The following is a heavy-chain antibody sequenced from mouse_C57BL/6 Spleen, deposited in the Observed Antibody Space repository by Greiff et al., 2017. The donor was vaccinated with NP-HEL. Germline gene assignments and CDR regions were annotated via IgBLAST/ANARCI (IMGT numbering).Heavy chain of an antibody. CDR3: ARKGYSNYVYFDY. CDR1: GYTFTSYW. CDR2: IDPSDSET. D-gene: IGHD2-5*01. Sequence: QVQLQQPGAELVRPGSSVKLSCKASGYTFTSYWMHWVKQRPIQGLEWIGNIDPSDSETHYNQKFKDKATLTVDKSSSTAYMQLSSLTSEDSAVYYCARKGYSNYVYFDYWGQGTTITVSS. V-gene: IGHV1-52*01. J-gene: IGHJ2*01.